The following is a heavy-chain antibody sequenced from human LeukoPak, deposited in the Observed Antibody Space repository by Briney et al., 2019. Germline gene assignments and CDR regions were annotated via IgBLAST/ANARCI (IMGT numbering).Heavy chain of an antibody. J-gene: IGHJ5*02. D-gene: IGHD2-8*01. Sequence: GGSLRLSCAASGFTFSSYWMSWVRQAPGKGLEWVANIKQDGSEKYYVDSVKGRFTISRDNAKNSLYLQMNSLRAEDTAVYYCARQLRYCTNGVCSRTRYNWFDPWGQGTLVTVSS. CDR2: IKQDGSEK. V-gene: IGHV3-7*01. CDR3: ARQLRYCTNGVCSRTRYNWFDP. CDR1: GFTFSSYW.